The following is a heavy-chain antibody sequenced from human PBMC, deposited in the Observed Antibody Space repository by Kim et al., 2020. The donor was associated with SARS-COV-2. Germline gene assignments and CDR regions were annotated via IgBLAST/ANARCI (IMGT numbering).Heavy chain of an antibody. CDR1: GFTFSSYS. CDR3: ARDEPLVVPAATETGVDY. D-gene: IGHD2-2*01. V-gene: IGHV3-48*04. Sequence: GGSLRLSCAASGFTFSSYSMNWVRQAPGKGLEWVSYISSSSSTIYYADSVKGRFTISRDNAKNSLYLQMNSLRAEDTAVYYCARDEPLVVPAATETGVDYWGQGTLVTVSS. J-gene: IGHJ4*02. CDR2: ISSSSSTI.